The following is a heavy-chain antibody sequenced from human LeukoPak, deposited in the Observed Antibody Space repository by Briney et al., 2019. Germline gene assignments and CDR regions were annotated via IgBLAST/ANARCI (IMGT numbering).Heavy chain of an antibody. J-gene: IGHJ4*02. CDR3: ARVCGGGWTECMDY. Sequence: GGSLRLSCAASGFTFSRYWMTWVRQAPGKGLEWVANIKRDAREKNYVDSVKGRFYVSRDNVENSLHLQMNSLRAEDTAVYYCARVCGGGWTECMDYWGQGTLVTVST. CDR2: IKRDAREK. V-gene: IGHV3-7*01. CDR1: GFTFSRYW. D-gene: IGHD2-21*02.